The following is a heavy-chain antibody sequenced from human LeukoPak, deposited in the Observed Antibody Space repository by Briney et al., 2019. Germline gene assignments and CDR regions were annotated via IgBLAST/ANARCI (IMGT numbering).Heavy chain of an antibody. V-gene: IGHV3-30*04. CDR3: AREGVVEAATLHGFDI. CDR1: RFTFSSYV. J-gene: IGHJ3*02. CDR2: ISYDGSDK. D-gene: IGHD2-15*01. Sequence: GGSLRLSCAASRFTFSSYVFHGVRQAPGKGLEWVAVISYDGSDKYYADSVKGRFTISRDNSKNTLYVQMNSLRPEDTAVYYCAREGVVEAATLHGFDIWGQGTMVTVSS.